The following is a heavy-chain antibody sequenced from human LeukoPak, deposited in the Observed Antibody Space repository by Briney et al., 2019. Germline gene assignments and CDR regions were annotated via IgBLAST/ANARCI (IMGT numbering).Heavy chain of an antibody. J-gene: IGHJ5*02. CDR3: AKAARYSSGWYIDYNWFDP. Sequence: GGSLRLSCAASGFTFSSYGMHWVRQAPGKGLEWVAFIRYDGSNKYYADSVKGRFTISRDNSKNTLYLQMNSLRAEDTAVYYCAKAARYSSGWYIDYNWFDPWSQGTLVTVSS. CDR1: GFTFSSYG. CDR2: IRYDGSNK. D-gene: IGHD6-19*01. V-gene: IGHV3-30*02.